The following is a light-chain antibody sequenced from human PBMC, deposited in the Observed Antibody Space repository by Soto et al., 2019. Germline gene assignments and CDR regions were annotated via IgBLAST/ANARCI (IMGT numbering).Light chain of an antibody. V-gene: IGKV3-20*01. J-gene: IGKJ2*01. CDR3: QQHRSSPPGYS. CDR2: SAS. Sequence: EIVLTQSPGTLSLSPGDRATLSCRASQSVSSSFLAWYQQKPGQTPRLLIYSASSRATGIPDRFSGSGSGTDFTLTINRLEPEDFAVYYCQQHRSSPPGYSFGPGTRLEIK. CDR1: QSVSSSF.